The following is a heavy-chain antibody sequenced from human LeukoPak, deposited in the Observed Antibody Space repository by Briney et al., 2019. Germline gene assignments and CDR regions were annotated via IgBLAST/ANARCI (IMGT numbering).Heavy chain of an antibody. V-gene: IGHV3-20*04. J-gene: IGHJ4*02. CDR2: INWNGGST. CDR1: GFMFDDYG. CDR3: ARVSDISVAAYFDY. Sequence: GGSLRLSWTASGFMFDDYGLSWVRQAPGKGLEWVSTINWNGGSTGYADSVKGRFTISRDNAKNSLYLQMNSLRAEDTALYYCARVSDISVAAYFDYWGQGTLVTVSS. D-gene: IGHD6-19*01.